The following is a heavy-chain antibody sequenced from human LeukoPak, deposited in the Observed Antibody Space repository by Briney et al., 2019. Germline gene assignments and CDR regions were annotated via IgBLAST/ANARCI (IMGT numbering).Heavy chain of an antibody. J-gene: IGHJ3*02. D-gene: IGHD6-13*01. V-gene: IGHV4-59*01. CDR3: ARAKGASSWYAFDI. CDR1: GGSIGTYY. Sequence: SETLSLTCTVSGGSIGTYYWSWIRQPPGKGLEWIGYIYYSGSTNHNPSLKSRVTISVDTSKNQFSLKLSSVTAADTAVYYCARAKGASSWYAFDIWGQGTMVTVSS. CDR2: IYYSGST.